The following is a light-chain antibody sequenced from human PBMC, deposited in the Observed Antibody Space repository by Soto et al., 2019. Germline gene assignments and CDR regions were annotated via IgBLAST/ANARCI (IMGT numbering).Light chain of an antibody. J-gene: IGLJ1*01. V-gene: IGLV1-40*01. CDR3: QSYDSSLSVV. Sequence: QSVLTQPPSVSGAPGQRVTISCTGSSSNIGAGYDVHWYQQLPGTAPKLLIYGNSNRPSGVPDRFSGSKSGTSASLAITGLQAEDEADYYCQSYDSSLSVVFGTATKVTVL. CDR2: GNS. CDR1: SSNIGAGYD.